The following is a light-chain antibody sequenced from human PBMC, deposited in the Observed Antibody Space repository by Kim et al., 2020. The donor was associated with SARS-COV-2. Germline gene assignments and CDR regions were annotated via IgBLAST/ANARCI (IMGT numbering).Light chain of an antibody. V-gene: IGKV3-15*01. J-gene: IGKJ3*01. Sequence: SPGESAVLSCRASQSISRNLAWYQQKPGQAPRLLIYDTSTRATGIPARFSGSGSGTEFTLTISSLQSEDFAVYYCQEYDDWPPFTFGPGTKVGIK. CDR3: QEYDDWPPFT. CDR1: QSISRN. CDR2: DTS.